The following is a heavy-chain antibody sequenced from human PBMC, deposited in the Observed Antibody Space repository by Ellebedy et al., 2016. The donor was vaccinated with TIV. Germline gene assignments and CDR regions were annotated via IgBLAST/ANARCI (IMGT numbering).Heavy chain of an antibody. CDR2: MNPNSGYT. D-gene: IGHD6-6*01. J-gene: IGHJ4*02. Sequence: ASVKVSCXASGYTFTSSDINWVRQATGQGLEWMAWMNPNSGYTGYAQKFQGRVTVTSNTSTSTVYMELSSLTSEDTAVYYCARGVLIGSSSSRNPYWGQGTLVTVSS. CDR1: GYTFTSSD. V-gene: IGHV1-8*01. CDR3: ARGVLIGSSSSRNPY.